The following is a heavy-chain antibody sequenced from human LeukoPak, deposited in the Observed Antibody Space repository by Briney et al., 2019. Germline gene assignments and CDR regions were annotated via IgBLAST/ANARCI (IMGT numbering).Heavy chain of an antibody. CDR2: IYYSGST. D-gene: IGHD1-26*01. CDR3: ARVIVGATHHIDY. Sequence: PSQTLSLTCTVSGGSISSGDYYWSWIRQPPGKGLEWIGYIYYSGSTYYNPSLKSRVTISVDTSKNQFSLKLSSVTAADTAVYYCARVIVGATHHIDYWGQGTLVTVSS. CDR1: GGSISSGDYY. J-gene: IGHJ4*02. V-gene: IGHV4-30-4*01.